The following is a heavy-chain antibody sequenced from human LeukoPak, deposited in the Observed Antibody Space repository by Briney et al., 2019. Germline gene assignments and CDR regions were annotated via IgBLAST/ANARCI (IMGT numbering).Heavy chain of an antibody. J-gene: IGHJ4*02. Sequence: ASVKVSCKVSGHTLSEVSMHWVRQAPGQGLEWVGGFDPRGGETVLAQKFQGRVTLTEDTSADTSSIELRSLRSEDTAVYYCATSDRQFCSPSSCYMPFDFWGQGTLVTVSS. CDR2: FDPRGGET. V-gene: IGHV1-24*01. CDR3: ATSDRQFCSPSSCYMPFDF. D-gene: IGHD2-2*02. CDR1: GHTLSEVS.